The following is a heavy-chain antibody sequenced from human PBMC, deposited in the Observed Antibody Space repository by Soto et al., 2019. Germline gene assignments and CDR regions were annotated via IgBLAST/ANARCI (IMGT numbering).Heavy chain of an antibody. Sequence: GGSLRLSCAASGFPFSSYSMNWVRQAPGKGLEWVSYISGSGGSTYYADSVKGRFTISRDNSKNTLYLQMNSLRAEDTAVYYCAKDLRYSSGYDGFDYWGQGTLVTVSS. D-gene: IGHD6-19*01. J-gene: IGHJ4*02. CDR2: ISGSGGST. CDR3: AKDLRYSSGYDGFDY. CDR1: GFPFSSYS. V-gene: IGHV3-23*01.